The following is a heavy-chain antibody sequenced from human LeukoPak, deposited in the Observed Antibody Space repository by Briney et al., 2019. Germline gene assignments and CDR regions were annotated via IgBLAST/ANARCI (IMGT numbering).Heavy chain of an antibody. J-gene: IGHJ3*02. D-gene: IGHD3-22*01. CDR3: ARARYYDSSGYCYDAFDI. Sequence: PGGSLRLSCAASGFTVSSNYMSWGRQAPGKGLEWVSVIYSGGSTYYADSVKGRFTISRHNSKNTLYLQMNSLRAEDTAVYYCARARYYDSSGYCYDAFDIWGQGTMVTVSS. CDR2: IYSGGST. CDR1: GFTVSSNY. V-gene: IGHV3-53*04.